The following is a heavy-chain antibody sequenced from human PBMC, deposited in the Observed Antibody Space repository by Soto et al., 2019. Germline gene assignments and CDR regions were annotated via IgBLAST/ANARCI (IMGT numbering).Heavy chain of an antibody. V-gene: IGHV3-23*01. D-gene: IGHD3-10*01. CDR2: ISGSGGST. CDR3: TKDSHGSGSYYNADAFDI. CDR1: GFTFSSYA. J-gene: IGHJ3*02. Sequence: EVQLLESGGGLVQPGGSLRLSCAASGFTFSSYAMSWVRQAPGKGLEWVSAISGSGGSTYYADPVKGRFTISRDNYKNTLYLQMNSLRAEDTAVYYFTKDSHGSGSYYNADAFDIGGPGTMVTV.